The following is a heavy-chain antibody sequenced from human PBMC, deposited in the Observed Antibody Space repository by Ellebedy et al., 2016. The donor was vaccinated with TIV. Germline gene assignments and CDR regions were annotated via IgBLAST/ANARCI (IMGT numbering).Heavy chain of an antibody. Sequence: SETLSLTCTVSGGSISSYYWSWIRQSPGKGLEWLGYIYYSGTTHYNPSLKSRVTISLDTSKNQFSLKLTSVTAADTAVYYCAILPGTTVVTPTDDWGQGTLVTVSS. CDR3: AILPGTTVVTPTDD. CDR2: IYYSGTT. CDR1: GGSISSYY. J-gene: IGHJ4*02. D-gene: IGHD4-23*01. V-gene: IGHV4-59*08.